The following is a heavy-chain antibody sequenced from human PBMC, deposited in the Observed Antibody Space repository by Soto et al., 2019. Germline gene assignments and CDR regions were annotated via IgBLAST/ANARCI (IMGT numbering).Heavy chain of an antibody. Sequence: EVQLVETGGGLIQPGGSLRLSCAASGFSVGTNSMTWVRQSPGKGLEWVSLIYSNGDTDYADSVKGRFSISRDNFKNTLYLQMNNLRAADTAVYHCARKSDSSPVPEADGVWGRGTLVTVSS. CDR3: ARKSDSSPVPEADGV. D-gene: IGHD2-8*01. CDR2: IYSNGDT. CDR1: GFSVGTNS. V-gene: IGHV3-53*02. J-gene: IGHJ4*02.